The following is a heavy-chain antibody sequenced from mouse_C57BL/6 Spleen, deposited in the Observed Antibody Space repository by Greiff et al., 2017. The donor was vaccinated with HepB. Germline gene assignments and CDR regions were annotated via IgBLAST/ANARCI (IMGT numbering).Heavy chain of an antibody. CDR1: GYTFTSYW. D-gene: IGHD2-5*01. Sequence: QVQLQQPGAELVMPGASVKLSCKASGYTFTSYWMHWVKQRPGQGLEWIGEIDPSDSYTNYNQKFKGKSTLTVDKSSRTAYMQLSSLTSEDSAVYYCARAYYSNYEGAMDYWGQGTSVTVSS. J-gene: IGHJ4*01. V-gene: IGHV1-69*01. CDR2: IDPSDSYT. CDR3: ARAYYSNYEGAMDY.